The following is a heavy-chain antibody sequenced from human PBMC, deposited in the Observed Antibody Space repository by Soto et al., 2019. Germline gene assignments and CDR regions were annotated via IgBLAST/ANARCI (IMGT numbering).Heavy chain of an antibody. D-gene: IGHD6-13*01. J-gene: IGHJ4*02. CDR2: ISYDGSNE. Sequence: GGSLRLSCAASGFSFSSYAMHWVRQAPGKGLEWVAVISYDGSNEYYADSVKGRFTISRDNSKNTLYLQMNSLRAEDTAVYYCASSRSWQQLIPYFDYWGQGTLVTVSS. V-gene: IGHV3-30-3*01. CDR3: ASSRSWQQLIPYFDY. CDR1: GFSFSSYA.